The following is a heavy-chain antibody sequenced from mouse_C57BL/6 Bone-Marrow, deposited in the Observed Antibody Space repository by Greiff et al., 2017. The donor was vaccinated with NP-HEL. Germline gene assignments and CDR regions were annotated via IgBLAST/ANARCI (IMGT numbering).Heavy chain of an antibody. V-gene: IGHV1-47*01. CDR3: ARGGNYWYYFDY. Sequence: QVQLQQSGAELVKPGASVKMSCKASGYTFTTYPIEWVKQNHGKSLEWIGNFHPYNDDTEYNEKFKNKATLTVEKSSSTVYLERSRLTSDDSSVYDCARGGNYWYYFDYWGQGTTLTVSS. D-gene: IGHD2-1*01. J-gene: IGHJ2*01. CDR1: GYTFTTYP. CDR2: FHPYNDDT.